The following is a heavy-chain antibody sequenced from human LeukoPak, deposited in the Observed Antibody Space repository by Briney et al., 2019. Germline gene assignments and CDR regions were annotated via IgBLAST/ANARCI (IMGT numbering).Heavy chain of an antibody. CDR1: GGTFSSYA. CDR2: IIPIFGTA. Sequence: ASVKVSCKASGGTFSSYAISWVRQAPGQGLEWMGGIIPIFGTANYAQKFRGRVTITADESTSTAYMELSSLRSEDTAVYYCARKTVVAVAGYYGMDVWGQGTTVTVSS. D-gene: IGHD6-19*01. V-gene: IGHV1-69*13. CDR3: ARKTVVAVAGYYGMDV. J-gene: IGHJ6*02.